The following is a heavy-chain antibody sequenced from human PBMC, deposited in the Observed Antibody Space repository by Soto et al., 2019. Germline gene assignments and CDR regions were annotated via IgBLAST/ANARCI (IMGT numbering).Heavy chain of an antibody. CDR2: IYYSGST. CDR3: ARHFSEWLHPGGFDI. J-gene: IGHJ3*02. Sequence: PSETLSLTCTVSGGSISSRSYYWGWIRQPPGKGLEWIGSIYYSGSTYYNPSLKSRVTISVDTSKNQFSLKLSSVTAADTAVYYCARHFSEWLHPGGFDIWGQGTMVTVSS. D-gene: IGHD3-3*01. CDR1: GGSISSRSYY. V-gene: IGHV4-39*01.